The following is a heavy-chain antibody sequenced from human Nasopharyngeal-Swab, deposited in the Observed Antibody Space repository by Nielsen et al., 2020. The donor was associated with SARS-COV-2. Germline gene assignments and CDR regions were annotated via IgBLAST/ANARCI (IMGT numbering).Heavy chain of an antibody. V-gene: IGHV3-11*04. D-gene: IGHD3-9*01. CDR1: GFTFSDFY. J-gene: IGHJ4*02. Sequence: GESLKISCAASGFTFSDFYMNWIRQAPGKGLEWVSYIGSDYHNVHYADSVKGRFTISRDNAKNSLYLQMNSLRDEDTAVYYCARDTILTPDYWGQGTLVTVSS. CDR2: IGSDYHNV. CDR3: ARDTILTPDY.